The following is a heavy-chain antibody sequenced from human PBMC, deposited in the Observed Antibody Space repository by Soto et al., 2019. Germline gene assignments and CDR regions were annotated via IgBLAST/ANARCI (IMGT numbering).Heavy chain of an antibody. J-gene: IGHJ3*02. CDR1: GFTFSSYG. CDR3: ARVQPAPVQVGATIAFDI. D-gene: IGHD1-26*01. CDR2: IWYDGSNK. Sequence: GGSLRLSCAASGFTFSSYGMHWVRQAPGRGLEWVAVIWYDGSNKYYADSVKGRFTISRDNSKNTLYLQMNSLRAEDTAVYYCARVQPAPVQVGATIAFDIWGQGTMVTVSS. V-gene: IGHV3-33*01.